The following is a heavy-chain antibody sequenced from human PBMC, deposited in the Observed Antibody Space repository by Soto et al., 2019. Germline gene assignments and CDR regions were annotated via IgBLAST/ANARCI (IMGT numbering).Heavy chain of an antibody. V-gene: IGHV2-5*02. CDR1: GFSLSTSGVG. CDR2: IYWDDDK. D-gene: IGHD6-13*01. CDR3: AHTPRQQLEYDAFDI. J-gene: IGHJ3*02. Sequence: QITLKESGPTLVKPTQTLTLTCTFSGFSLSTSGVGVGWIRQPPGKALEWLALIYWDDDKRYSPSLKSRLTITKHTSKNQVVLTMTNMDPVDTATYYCAHTPRQQLEYDAFDIWGQGTMVTVSS.